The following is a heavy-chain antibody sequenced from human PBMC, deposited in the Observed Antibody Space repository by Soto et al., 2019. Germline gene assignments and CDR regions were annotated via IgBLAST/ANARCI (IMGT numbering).Heavy chain of an antibody. V-gene: IGHV3-73*02. J-gene: IGHJ6*02. CDR3: SRRAQYSSGQWGMDV. Sequence: EVQLVESGGGLVQPGGSLKLSCAASGFTFSDSTIHWVRQASGKGLEWVGRIRSEANSYATAYTASVKGRFTISRDDSKNTAYLHMNSLKTEDTAVYYCSRRAQYSSGQWGMDVWGQGTTVTVSS. CDR2: IRSEANSYAT. CDR1: GFTFSDST. D-gene: IGHD6-19*01.